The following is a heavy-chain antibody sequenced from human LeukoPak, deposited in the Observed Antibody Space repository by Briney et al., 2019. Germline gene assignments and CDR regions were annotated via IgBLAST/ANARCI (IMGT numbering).Heavy chain of an antibody. Sequence: GGSLRLSCAASGFIVSSNYMSWVRQAPGKGLEWVSVIYSGGSTYYADSVKGRFTISRDNSKNTLYLQMSSLRVEDTAVYYCARDQNSPHYFHYWGQGTLVTVSS. CDR2: IYSGGST. CDR3: ARDQNSPHYFHY. D-gene: IGHD5-18*01. CDR1: GFIVSSNY. J-gene: IGHJ4*02. V-gene: IGHV3-66*01.